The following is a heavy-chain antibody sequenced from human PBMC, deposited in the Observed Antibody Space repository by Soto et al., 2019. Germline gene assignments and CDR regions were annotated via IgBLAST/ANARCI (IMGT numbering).Heavy chain of an antibody. J-gene: IGHJ4*02. V-gene: IGHV3-9*01. CDR2: ISWNGDRI. D-gene: IGHD2-15*01. CDR3: AKRGFGTFG. CDR1: GFTFDDFA. Sequence: EVQLVESGGGLVQPGRSLRLSCAASGFTFDDFAMHWVRQAPGKGLEWVSGISWNGDRIGYADSAKGRFTISRDNAKNALYLQMDSLRAEDTALYYCAKRGFGTFGWGQGTLVTVSS.